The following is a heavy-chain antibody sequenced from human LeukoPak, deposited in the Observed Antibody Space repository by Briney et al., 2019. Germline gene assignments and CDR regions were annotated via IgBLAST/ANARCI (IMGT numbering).Heavy chain of an antibody. CDR3: ARDLTATY. J-gene: IGHJ4*02. Sequence: GGSLRLSCATSGFTFSSYGMNWVRQAPGKGLDWVSYMWSSGSHISYADSVKGRFTISRDNAKNSLYLQMNSLRVEDTAVYYCARDLTATYWGQGTLVTV. CDR1: GFTFSSYG. D-gene: IGHD2-21*02. CDR2: MWSSGSHI. V-gene: IGHV3-48*03.